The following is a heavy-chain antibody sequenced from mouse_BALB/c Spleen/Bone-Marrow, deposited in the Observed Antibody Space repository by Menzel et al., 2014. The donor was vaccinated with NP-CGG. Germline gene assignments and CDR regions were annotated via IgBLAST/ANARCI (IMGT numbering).Heavy chain of an antibody. CDR2: INPSTGYT. CDR1: GYTLTTYW. J-gene: IGHJ2*01. CDR3: ARRGYYGTNYDFDF. D-gene: IGHD1-1*01. V-gene: IGHV1-7*01. Sequence: VQLQQSGAELAKPGASVKMSCKASGYTLTTYWMHWIKQRPGQGLEWIGYINPSTGYTEYNQKFKDKATLTADKSSSTAYMQLSSLTSEDSAVYYCARRGYYGTNYDFDFWGQGTTLTVSS.